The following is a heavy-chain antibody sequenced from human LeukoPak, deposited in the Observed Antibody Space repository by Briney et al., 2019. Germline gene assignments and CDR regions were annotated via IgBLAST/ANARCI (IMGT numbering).Heavy chain of an antibody. Sequence: SETLSLTCAVSGDSFSSHYWTWLRQSPGTGLEWIGYISHIGRTNYNPSLKSRVTISIDTSKNQFSLKLRSVTAADTAVYYCARDLVTVTKGFDIWGQGTMVSVSS. J-gene: IGHJ3*02. V-gene: IGHV4-59*11. CDR3: ARDLVTVTKGFDI. D-gene: IGHD4-17*01. CDR2: ISHIGRT. CDR1: GDSFSSHY.